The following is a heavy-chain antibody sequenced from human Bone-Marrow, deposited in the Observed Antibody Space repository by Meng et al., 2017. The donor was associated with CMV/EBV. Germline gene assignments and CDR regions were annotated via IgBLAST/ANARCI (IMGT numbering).Heavy chain of an antibody. J-gene: IGHJ6*02. CDR2: INHSGST. Sequence: SQTLSLTCAVYGGSFSGYYWSWIRQPPGKGLEWIGEINHSGSTNYNPSLKSRVTISVDTSKNQFSLKLSSVTAADTAVYYCARESGSSMLYYYYGMDVWGQGTTVTVSS. CDR3: ARESGSSMLYYYYGMDV. D-gene: IGHD1-26*01. V-gene: IGHV4-34*01. CDR1: GGSFSGYY.